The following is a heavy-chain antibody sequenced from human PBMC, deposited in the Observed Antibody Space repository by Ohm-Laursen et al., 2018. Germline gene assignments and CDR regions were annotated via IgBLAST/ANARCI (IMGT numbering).Heavy chain of an antibody. CDR3: ARGQYSSGLAPFDY. V-gene: IGHV3-48*03. D-gene: IGHD6-19*01. Sequence: SLRLSCSASGFTFSIYEMNWVRQAPEKGLEWVSYITSGDNSIYYADSVKGRFTISRANAKNSLYLQMNSLRAEDTAVYYCARGQYSSGLAPFDYWGQGTLVTVSS. J-gene: IGHJ4*02. CDR1: GFTFSIYE. CDR2: ITSGDNSI.